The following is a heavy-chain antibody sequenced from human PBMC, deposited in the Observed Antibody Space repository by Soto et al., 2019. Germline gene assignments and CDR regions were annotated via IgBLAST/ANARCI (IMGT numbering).Heavy chain of an antibody. Sequence: QVQLVQSGAEVKKPGASVKVSCKASGYTFTSHGISWVRQAPGQGLEWMGSISAYNGNTNYAQKLQGRVTMTTDTSTSTAYMELRSLSSDDTAVYYCARVAERSGLAYYYGMDVWGQGTTVTVSS. D-gene: IGHD3-3*01. CDR3: ARVAERSGLAYYYGMDV. CDR1: GYTFTSHG. CDR2: ISAYNGNT. J-gene: IGHJ6*02. V-gene: IGHV1-18*01.